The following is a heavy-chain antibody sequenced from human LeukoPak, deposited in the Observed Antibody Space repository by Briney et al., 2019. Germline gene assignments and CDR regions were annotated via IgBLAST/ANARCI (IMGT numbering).Heavy chain of an antibody. D-gene: IGHD3-16*01. CDR3: ARGGGLDV. Sequence: GGSLRLSCAASGFIFDDYAMHWVRQAPGKGLEWVSGIGWNSASIDYADSVKGRFTISRDNAKNSLYLQMSNLRAEDTAVYFCARGGGLDVWGQGATVTVSS. CDR1: GFIFDDYA. V-gene: IGHV3-9*01. J-gene: IGHJ6*02. CDR2: IGWNSASI.